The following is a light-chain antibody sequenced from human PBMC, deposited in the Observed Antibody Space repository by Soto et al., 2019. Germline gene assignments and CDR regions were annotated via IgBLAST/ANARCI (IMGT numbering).Light chain of an antibody. CDR1: SSDVGGYNY. CDR3: CSYAGVDYV. Sequence: QSVLTQPRSVSGSPGQSVTISCTGTSSDVGGYNYVSWYQQHPGKAPKLMIYDVSKRPSGVPDRFSGSKSGNTASLTISGLQVEDEADHYCCSYAGVDYVFGTGTKVTVL. J-gene: IGLJ1*01. CDR2: DVS. V-gene: IGLV2-11*01.